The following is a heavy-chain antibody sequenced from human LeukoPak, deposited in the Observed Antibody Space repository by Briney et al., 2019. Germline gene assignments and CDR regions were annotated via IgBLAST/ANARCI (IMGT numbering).Heavy chain of an antibody. V-gene: IGHV3-49*04. Sequence: GGSLRLSCTASGFTFGDYAMSWVRQAPGKGLEWVGFIRSKAYGGTTEYAASVKGRFTISRDDSKSIAYLQMNSLKAEDTAVYYCTRDLVPIVVVPAAIGGYWGQGTLVTVSS. CDR1: GFTFGDYA. CDR3: TRDLVPIVVVPAAIGGY. J-gene: IGHJ4*02. D-gene: IGHD2-2*02. CDR2: IRSKAYGGTT.